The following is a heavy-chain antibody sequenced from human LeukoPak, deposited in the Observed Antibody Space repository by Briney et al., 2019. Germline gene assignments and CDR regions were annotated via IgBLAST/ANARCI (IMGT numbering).Heavy chain of an antibody. D-gene: IGHD1-26*01. CDR3: ARAAGGTSRDY. J-gene: IGHJ4*02. Sequence: GGSLRLSCAASGFTFSNYGMHWVRQAPGKGLEWVTLISYDGSNKYYADSVKGRFTISRDNAKNSLYLQMNSLRDDDTAVYYCARAAGGTSRDYWGQGTLVTVSS. CDR1: GFTFSNYG. CDR2: ISYDGSNK. V-gene: IGHV3-30*03.